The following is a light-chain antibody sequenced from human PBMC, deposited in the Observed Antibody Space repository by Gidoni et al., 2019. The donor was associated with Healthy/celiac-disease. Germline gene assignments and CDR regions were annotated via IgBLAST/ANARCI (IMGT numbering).Light chain of an antibody. V-gene: IGKV3-15*01. Sequence: EIVMTQSPATLSASPGETATLSCRASQSISSNLAWYQQKPGKAPRLLVHGASSRPTGVPARFSGSGSGTEFTLTINSLQPEDFAVYHCQQYNDWPWTFGPGTKVDIK. J-gene: IGKJ3*01. CDR3: QQYNDWPWT. CDR1: QSISSN. CDR2: GAS.